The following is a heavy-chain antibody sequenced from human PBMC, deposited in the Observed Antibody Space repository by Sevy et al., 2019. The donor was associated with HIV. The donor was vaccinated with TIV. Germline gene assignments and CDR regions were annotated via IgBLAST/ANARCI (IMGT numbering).Heavy chain of an antibody. CDR2: INHSGNT. CDR1: GGSFSGYY. Sequence: SETLSLTCAVYGGSFSGYYWNWIRQSPGKGLEWIGEINHSGNTHYNTSLKSLVTISLDTSKNQFSLRLNSVTAADTAVYYCARAPPVVVVPGAPSWFDPWGQGTLVTVSS. CDR3: ARAPPVVVVPGAPSWFDP. J-gene: IGHJ5*02. V-gene: IGHV4-34*01. D-gene: IGHD2-2*01.